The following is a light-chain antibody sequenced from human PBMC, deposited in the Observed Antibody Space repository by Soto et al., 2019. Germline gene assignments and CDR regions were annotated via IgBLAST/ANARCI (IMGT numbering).Light chain of an antibody. J-gene: IGKJ2*01. Sequence: DIQITQSPSSRSASVGDRVTITCRASQSISSYLNWYQQKPGKAPKLLIYASSSLQSGVPSRFSGSGSGTDFTLTISSLQPEDFATYYCQQSYSSPYTFGQGTKVDIK. V-gene: IGKV1-39*01. CDR2: ASS. CDR3: QQSYSSPYT. CDR1: QSISSY.